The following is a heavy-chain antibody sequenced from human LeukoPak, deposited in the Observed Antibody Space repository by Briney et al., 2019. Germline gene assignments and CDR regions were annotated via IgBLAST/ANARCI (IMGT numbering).Heavy chain of an antibody. Sequence: GGALRLSCVASGFTFSSHGMHWVRQAPGKGLGWVAIIWYDGSNKYYVDSVKGRFTISRDNSKNTLYLQMNSLRAEDTAVYYCAKDADSSGWNFDYWGQGTLVTVSS. CDR2: IWYDGSNK. CDR1: GFTFSSHG. D-gene: IGHD6-19*01. CDR3: AKDADSSGWNFDY. V-gene: IGHV3-30*02. J-gene: IGHJ4*02.